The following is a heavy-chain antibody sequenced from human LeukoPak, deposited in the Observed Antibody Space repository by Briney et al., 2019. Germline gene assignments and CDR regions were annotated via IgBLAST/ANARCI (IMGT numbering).Heavy chain of an antibody. CDR2: IKQDGSEK. CDR3: ARVSYSSSWENWFDP. CDR1: GFTFSSYW. D-gene: IGHD6-13*01. V-gene: IGHV3-7*01. Sequence: PGGSLRLSCAASGFTFSSYWMSWVRQAPGKGLEWVANIKQDGSEKYYVDSVKGRFTISRDNAKNSLYLQMNSLRAEDTAVYYCARVSYSSSWENWFDPWGHGTLVTVSS. J-gene: IGHJ5*02.